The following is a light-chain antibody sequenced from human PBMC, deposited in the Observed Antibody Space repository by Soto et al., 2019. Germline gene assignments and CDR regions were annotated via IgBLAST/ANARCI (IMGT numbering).Light chain of an antibody. J-gene: IGKJ1*01. V-gene: IGKV3-20*01. CDR1: RSVSSSY. Sequence: EVVLTQSPGTLSLSPGERATLSCGASRSVSSSYLAWYQQKPGQAPRRLIYGASSRATGIPDRFGGSGSGTDFPLTISRLQREDFAVYYCQQYGSSGWTFGQGTKVEI. CDR3: QQYGSSGWT. CDR2: GAS.